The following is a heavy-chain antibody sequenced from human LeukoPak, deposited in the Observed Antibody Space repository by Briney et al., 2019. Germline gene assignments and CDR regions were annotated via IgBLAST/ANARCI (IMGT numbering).Heavy chain of an antibody. Sequence: ASVKVSCKASGGTFSSYAISWVRQAPGQGLEWMGGIIPIFGTADYAQKFQGRVTITADESTSTAYMELSSLRSEDTAVYYCASSRDSSGWSFDYWGQGTLVTVSS. CDR1: GGTFSSYA. CDR3: ASSRDSSGWSFDY. CDR2: IIPIFGTA. V-gene: IGHV1-69*13. J-gene: IGHJ4*02. D-gene: IGHD6-19*01.